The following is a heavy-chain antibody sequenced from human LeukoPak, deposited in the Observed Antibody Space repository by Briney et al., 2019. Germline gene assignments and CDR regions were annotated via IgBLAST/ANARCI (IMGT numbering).Heavy chain of an antibody. Sequence: GGSLRLSCAASGFTFSSYWMHWVRQAPGKGLVWVSRINNGGSSTNYADSVKGRFTISRDNAKNTLYLQMNSLRAEDTAVYYCAKSNWFDPWGQGTLVTVSS. CDR1: GFTFSSYW. J-gene: IGHJ5*02. CDR2: INNGGSST. CDR3: AKSNWFDP. V-gene: IGHV3-74*01.